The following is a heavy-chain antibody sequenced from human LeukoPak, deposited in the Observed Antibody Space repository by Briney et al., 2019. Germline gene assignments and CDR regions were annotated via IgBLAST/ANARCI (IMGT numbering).Heavy chain of an antibody. V-gene: IGHV3-66*01. D-gene: IGHD2/OR15-2a*01. CDR3: ASGKGNSRIVDY. CDR2: IYSGGST. CDR1: GFTVSSNY. J-gene: IGHJ4*02. Sequence: PGGSLRLSCAASGFTVSSNYMSWVRQAPGKGLEWVSLIYSGGSTYYTDSVKGRFTITRDNSKNTLYLQVNSHSAEDTAVYYCASGKGNSRIVDYWGQGTMVTVSS.